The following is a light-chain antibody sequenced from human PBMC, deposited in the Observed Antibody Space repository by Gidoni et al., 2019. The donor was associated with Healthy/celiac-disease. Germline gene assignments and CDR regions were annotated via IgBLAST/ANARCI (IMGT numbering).Light chain of an antibody. CDR1: QRLLHSNGYNY. CDR2: LGS. Sequence: DIAMTQFPLSMPVTPGEPASISCRSSQRLLHSNGYNYLDWYLQKPGQSPQLLIYLGSNRASGVPDRFSGSGSGTDFTLKISKVEAEDVGVYYCMQALQTPRTFXPXTKVDIK. V-gene: IGKV2-28*01. CDR3: MQALQTPRT. J-gene: IGKJ3*01.